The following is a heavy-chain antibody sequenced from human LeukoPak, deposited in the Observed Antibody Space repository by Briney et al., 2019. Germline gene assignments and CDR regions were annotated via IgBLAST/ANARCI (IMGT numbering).Heavy chain of an antibody. CDR1: GFTFISHW. V-gene: IGHV3-74*01. J-gene: IGHJ3*02. CDR2: INGDGGST. CDR3: ARPKSDAFDI. Sequence: PGGSLRLSCAAPGFTFISHWMHWVRQAPGKGLVWVSRINGDGGSTTYADSVRGRFTISRDNAKDTLYLQMNSLRTEDTAVYYCARPKSDAFDIWGQGTMVTVSS.